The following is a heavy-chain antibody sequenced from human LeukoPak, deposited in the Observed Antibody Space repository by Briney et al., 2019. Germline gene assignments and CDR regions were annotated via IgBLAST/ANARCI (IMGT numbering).Heavy chain of an antibody. V-gene: IGHV1-24*01. J-gene: IGHJ5*02. CDR1: GYTLTELS. CDR2: FNPEDGET. CDR3: ARDPGTAMVWNRQREGDNWFDP. Sequence: PGASVKVSCKVSGYTLTELSMHWVRQAPGKGLEWMGGFNPEDGETIYAQKFQGRVTMTEDTSTDTAYMELSSLRSEDTAVYYCARDPGTAMVWNRQREGDNWFDPWGQGTLVTVSS. D-gene: IGHD5-18*01.